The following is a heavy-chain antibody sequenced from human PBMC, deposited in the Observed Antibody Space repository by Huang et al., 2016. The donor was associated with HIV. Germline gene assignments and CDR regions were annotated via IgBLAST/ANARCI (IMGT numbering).Heavy chain of an antibody. V-gene: IGHV1-69*01. D-gene: IGHD1-26*01. CDR3: ARAAVGATMDYYYAMEV. CDR1: GGTFSSSG. CDR2: IGPVLGTT. Sequence: QVQLVQSGAAVKKPGSAVKVSCKASGGTFSSSGIGWGRRAPGQGLEWVEWIGPVLGTTINAQKILGRVTITADESTSSDDMELASLTSEDTALYYCARAAVGATMDYYYAMEVWGQGTAVTVSS. J-gene: IGHJ6*02.